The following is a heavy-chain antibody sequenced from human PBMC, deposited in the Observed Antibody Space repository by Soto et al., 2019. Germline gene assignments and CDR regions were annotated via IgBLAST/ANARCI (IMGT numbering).Heavy chain of an antibody. CDR1: GFTLSSFW. D-gene: IGHD3-22*01. V-gene: IGHV3-74*01. Sequence: GGSLRLSCAASGFTLSSFWMHWVRQAPGEGLVWVSRINSDERSTSYAVSVKGRITISRDNAKNTLYLQMNSLRAEDTAVYYCARDRPYDSSGYYETGAFDIWGQGTMVTVSS. J-gene: IGHJ3*02. CDR3: ARDRPYDSSGYYETGAFDI. CDR2: INSDERST.